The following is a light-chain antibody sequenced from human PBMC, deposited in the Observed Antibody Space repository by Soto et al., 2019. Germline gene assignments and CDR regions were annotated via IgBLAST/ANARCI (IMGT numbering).Light chain of an antibody. CDR3: SSYTSSSTDV. Sequence: QSALTQPASVSGSSGQSITISCTGTSSDVGGYNYVSWYQQHPGKAPKLMIYEVSNRPSGVSNRFTGAKSGNTACLTISGLQAEDEVDYYCSSYTSSSTDVFGTGTKVTVL. V-gene: IGLV2-14*01. J-gene: IGLJ1*01. CDR2: EVS. CDR1: SSDVGGYNY.